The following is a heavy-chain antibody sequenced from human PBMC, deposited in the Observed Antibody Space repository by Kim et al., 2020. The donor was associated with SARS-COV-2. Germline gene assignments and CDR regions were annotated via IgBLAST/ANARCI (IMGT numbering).Heavy chain of an antibody. D-gene: IGHD1-26*01. Sequence: SETLSLTCAVYGGSFSGYYWSWIRQPPGKGLEWIGEINHSGSTNYNPSLKSRVTISVDTSKNQFSLKLSSVTAADTAVYYCARGRGWEKRGPRYYGMDVWGQGTTVTVSS. CDR2: INHSGST. CDR3: ARGRGWEKRGPRYYGMDV. CDR1: GGSFSGYY. V-gene: IGHV4-34*01. J-gene: IGHJ6*02.